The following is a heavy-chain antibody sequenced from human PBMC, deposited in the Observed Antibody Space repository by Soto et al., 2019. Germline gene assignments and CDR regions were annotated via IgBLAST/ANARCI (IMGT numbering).Heavy chain of an antibody. CDR1: GFTFDDYG. Sequence: GGSLRLSCAASGFTFDDYGMNWVRQAPGKGLEWVSYISSSSSTIFYADSVKGRFTISRDNAKNSLYLQMNSLGDEDTAVYYCARGVTSGSFPPFDLWGQGTLVTVSS. J-gene: IGHJ4*02. D-gene: IGHD1-26*01. V-gene: IGHV3-48*02. CDR2: ISSSSSTI. CDR3: ARGVTSGSFPPFDL.